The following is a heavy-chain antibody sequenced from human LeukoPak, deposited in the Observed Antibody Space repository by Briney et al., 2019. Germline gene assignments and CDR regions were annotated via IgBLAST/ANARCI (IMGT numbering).Heavy chain of an antibody. CDR1: GGSISSSSYY. CDR2: IYYSGST. V-gene: IGHV4-39*07. CDR3: ARSMYSSGWYLDY. J-gene: IGHJ4*02. D-gene: IGHD6-19*01. Sequence: SETLSLTCTVSGGSISSSSYYWGWIRQPPGKGLEWIGSIYYSGSTYYNPSLESRVTISVDTSKNQFSLKLSSVTAADTAVYYCARSMYSSGWYLDYWGQGTLVTVSS.